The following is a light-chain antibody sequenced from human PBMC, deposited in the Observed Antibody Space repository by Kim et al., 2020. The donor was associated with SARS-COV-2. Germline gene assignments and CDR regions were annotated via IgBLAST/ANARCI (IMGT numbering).Light chain of an antibody. CDR1: QSVSYN. J-gene: IGKJ4*01. CDR2: GTS. V-gene: IGKV3-15*01. CDR3: QQYNNWPLT. Sequence: LSPGESATRACRASQSVSYNLAWYQHRPGQAPRLLIYGTSNRATGVPARFSGSVSGPEFSLTISSLQSEDFAVYYCQQYNNWPLTFGGGTKVDIK.